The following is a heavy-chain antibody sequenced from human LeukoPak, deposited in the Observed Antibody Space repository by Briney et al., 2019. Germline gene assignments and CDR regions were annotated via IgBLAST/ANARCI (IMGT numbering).Heavy chain of an antibody. CDR2: VDPEDGET. V-gene: IGHV1-69-2*01. CDR3: ATVADSSALPSHYYYYYMDV. Sequence: ASVKVSCKASGYTFSSYGITWVRQAPGQGLEWMGLVDPEDGETIYAEKFQGRVTITADTSTDTAYMELSSLRSEDTAVYYCATVADSSALPSHYYYYYMDVWGKGTTVTVSS. J-gene: IGHJ6*03. CDR1: GYTFSSYG. D-gene: IGHD3-22*01.